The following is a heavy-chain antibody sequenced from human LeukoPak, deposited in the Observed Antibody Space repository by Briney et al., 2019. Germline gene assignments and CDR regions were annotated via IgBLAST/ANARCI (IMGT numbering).Heavy chain of an antibody. D-gene: IGHD4-23*01. V-gene: IGHV4-4*08. Sequence: PSETLSLTCAVYGGSFSGYYWSWIRQPPGKGLEWIGRIYTSGSTNYNPSLKSRVTISVDTSKDQFSLKLSSVTAADTAVYYCAREYGGNSPDYWGQGTLVTVSS. CDR2: IYTSGST. CDR1: GGSFSGYY. J-gene: IGHJ4*02. CDR3: AREYGGNSPDY.